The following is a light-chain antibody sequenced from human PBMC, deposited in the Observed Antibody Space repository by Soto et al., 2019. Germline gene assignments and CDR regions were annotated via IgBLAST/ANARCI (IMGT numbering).Light chain of an antibody. CDR2: GNS. Sequence: QSVLTQPPSVSGAPGQRVTISCTGSSSNIGAGYDVHWYQQLPGTAPKLLIYGNSNRPSGVPDRFSGSKSGTSASLAITGLRAEDGGVYYCQSYDSSRSLVLGGGTK. J-gene: IGLJ2*01. V-gene: IGLV1-40*01. CDR3: QSYDSSRSLV. CDR1: SSNIGAGYD.